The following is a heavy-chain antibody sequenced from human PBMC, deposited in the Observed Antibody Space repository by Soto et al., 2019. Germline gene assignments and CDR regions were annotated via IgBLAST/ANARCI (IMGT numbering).Heavy chain of an antibody. D-gene: IGHD6-13*01. Sequence: LYQTYTGSGGSVSSYPWRLLRHPPGKGLEWIGYIYYSGSTNYNPSLKSRVTISVDTSKNQFSLKLSSVTAADTAVYYCATSIAAAGIDYWGQGTLVTVSS. CDR2: IYYSGST. CDR3: ATSIAAAGIDY. J-gene: IGHJ4*02. CDR1: GGSVSSYP. V-gene: IGHV4-59*02.